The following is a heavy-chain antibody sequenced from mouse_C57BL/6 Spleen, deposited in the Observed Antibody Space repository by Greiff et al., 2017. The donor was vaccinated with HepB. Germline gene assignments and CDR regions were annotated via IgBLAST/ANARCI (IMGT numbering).Heavy chain of an antibody. CDR3: ARTSYFDY. Sequence: QVQLQQSGPELVKPGASVKISCKASGYAFSSSWMNWVKQSPGKGLEWIGRIYPGDGDTNYNGKFKGKATLTADKSSSTAYMQLSSLTSEDSAVYFCARTSYFDYWGQGTTLTVSS. CDR2: IYPGDGDT. V-gene: IGHV1-82*01. J-gene: IGHJ2*01. CDR1: GYAFSSSW.